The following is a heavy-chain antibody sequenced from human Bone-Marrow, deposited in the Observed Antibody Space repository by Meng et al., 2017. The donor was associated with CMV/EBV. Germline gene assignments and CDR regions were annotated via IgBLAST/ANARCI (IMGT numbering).Heavy chain of an antibody. Sequence: SGYTFRGYDINWVRQATGQGLEWMGWMNPNSDNTGYAQRFQGRVTMSRNSATSTAYMELSSLTSDDTAIYYCVRAEVRATTNYYLETWGQGTLVTVSS. CDR1: GYTFRGYD. CDR3: VRAEVRATTNYYLET. V-gene: IGHV1-8*01. J-gene: IGHJ4*02. CDR2: MNPNSDNT. D-gene: IGHD1-26*01.